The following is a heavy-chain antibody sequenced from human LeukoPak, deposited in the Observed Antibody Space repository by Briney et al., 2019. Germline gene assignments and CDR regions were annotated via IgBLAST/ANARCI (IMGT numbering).Heavy chain of an antibody. D-gene: IGHD2-15*01. J-gene: IGHJ5*02. CDR1: GGSISSGGYY. CDR2: TYYSGST. CDR3: ARVGDIANWFDP. V-gene: IGHV4-31*03. Sequence: SETLSLTCTVSGGSISSGGYYWSWIRQHPGKGLEWIGYTYYSGSTYYNPSLKSRVTISVDTSKNQFSLKLSSVTAADTAVYYCARVGDIANWFDPWGQGTLVTVSS.